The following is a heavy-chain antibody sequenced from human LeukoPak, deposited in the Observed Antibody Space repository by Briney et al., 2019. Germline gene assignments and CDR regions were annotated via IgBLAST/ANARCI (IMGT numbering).Heavy chain of an antibody. D-gene: IGHD2-15*01. V-gene: IGHV3-23*01. J-gene: IGHJ4*02. CDR2: LSGSGAST. CDR1: GFTFSSYA. Sequence: GGSLTLSCAASGFTFSSYAMSWVRQAPGKGLAWVSTLSGSGASTSYADSVKGRFTISRDNSKNTLYLQMNSLRAEDTARYYCAKQKGYCSGGSCYYSDYWGQGTLVTVSS. CDR3: AKQKGYCSGGSCYYSDY.